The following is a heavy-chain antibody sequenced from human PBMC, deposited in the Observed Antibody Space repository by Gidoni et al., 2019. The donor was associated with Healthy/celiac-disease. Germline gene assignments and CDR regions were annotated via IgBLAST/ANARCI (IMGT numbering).Heavy chain of an antibody. CDR3: ARGAFEYSSSGIDY. CDR2: INPNSGGK. D-gene: IGHD6-6*01. Sequence: QVQLLQSGAELQKPGSSVTVSCKASGYTFTGYYMHWVRQAPGQGLEWMGWINPNSGGKNYAQKFKGRVTMTRDTSISTAYMELSRLRSDDTAVYYCARGAFEYSSSGIDYWGQGTLVTVSS. J-gene: IGHJ4*02. CDR1: GYTFTGYY. V-gene: IGHV1-2*02.